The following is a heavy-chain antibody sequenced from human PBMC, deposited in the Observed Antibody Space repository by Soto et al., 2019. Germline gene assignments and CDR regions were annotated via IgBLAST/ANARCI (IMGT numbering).Heavy chain of an antibody. Sequence: PGGSLRLSCAASGFTFSDYYMSWIRQAPGKGLEWVSYITSSSSYTNYADSVKGRFTISRDNAKNSLYLQMNSRRAEDTAVYYCARDHRRYSGYDYVAYWGQGTLDTVPS. D-gene: IGHD5-12*01. V-gene: IGHV3-11*05. CDR1: GFTFSDYY. CDR3: ARDHRRYSGYDYVAY. J-gene: IGHJ4*02. CDR2: ITSSSSYT.